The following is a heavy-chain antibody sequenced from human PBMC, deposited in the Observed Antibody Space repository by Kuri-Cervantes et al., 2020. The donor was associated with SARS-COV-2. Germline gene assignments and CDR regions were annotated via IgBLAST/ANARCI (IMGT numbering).Heavy chain of an antibody. V-gene: IGHV4-34*01. CDR1: GGSFSGYY. CDR2: INHSGST. Sequence: GSLRLSCAVYGGSFSGYYWSWIRQPPGKGLEWIGEINHSGSTNYNPSLKSRVTISVDTSKNQFSLKLSSVTAADTAVYYCAGGYYYDSSGPVLRYYFDYWGQGTPVTVSS. CDR3: AGGYYYDSSGPVLRYYFDY. J-gene: IGHJ4*02. D-gene: IGHD3-22*01.